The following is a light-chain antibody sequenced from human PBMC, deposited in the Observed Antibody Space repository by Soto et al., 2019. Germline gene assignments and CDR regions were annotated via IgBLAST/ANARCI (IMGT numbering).Light chain of an antibody. V-gene: IGKV3-15*01. Sequence: EVVMTQSPASLSASPGERVTLSCRASQNIRSSLAWYQQRPGQAPRLLIYDASTRATGIPPRCSGGGSGTEFTVTISSLQSEDFAIYFCQQYDIWPPYPFGQGTKVEF. CDR3: QQYDIWPPYP. CDR2: DAS. CDR1: QNIRSS. J-gene: IGKJ2*01.